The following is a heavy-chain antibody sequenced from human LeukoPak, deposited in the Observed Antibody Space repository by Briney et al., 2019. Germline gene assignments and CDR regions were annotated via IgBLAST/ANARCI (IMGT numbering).Heavy chain of an antibody. CDR3: ARAEGYCSSTSCYGYWFDP. Sequence: KPSETLSLTCAVYGGSFSGYYWSWIRQPPGKGLEWIGEINHSGSTNYNPSLKSRVTIPVDTSKNQFSLKLSSVTAADTAVYYCARAEGYCSSTSCYGYWFDPWGQGTLVTVSS. CDR2: INHSGST. J-gene: IGHJ5*02. CDR1: GGSFSGYY. V-gene: IGHV4-34*01. D-gene: IGHD2-2*01.